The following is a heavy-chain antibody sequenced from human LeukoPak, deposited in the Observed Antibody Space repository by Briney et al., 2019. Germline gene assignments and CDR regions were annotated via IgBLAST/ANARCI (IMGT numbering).Heavy chain of an antibody. Sequence: PGGSLRLSCVVSGFTFRNYWMSWVRQAPGKGLEWVANINLDGGQKYYVDSVKGRSTISRDNAKNSLYLEMNSLRAEDTAVYYCARDRSSHYYGSGSYSPPGDAFDIWGQGTMVTVSS. CDR3: ARDRSSHYYGSGSYSPPGDAFDI. CDR1: GFTFRNYW. V-gene: IGHV3-7*01. J-gene: IGHJ3*02. CDR2: INLDGGQK. D-gene: IGHD3-10*01.